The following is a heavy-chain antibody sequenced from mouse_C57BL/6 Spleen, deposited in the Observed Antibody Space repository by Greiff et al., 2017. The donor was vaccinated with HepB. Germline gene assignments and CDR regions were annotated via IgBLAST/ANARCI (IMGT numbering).Heavy chain of an antibody. Sequence: EVQGVESGGGLVKPGGSLKLSCAASGFTFSDYGMHWVRQAPEKGLEWVAYISSGSSTIYYADTVKGRFTISRDNAKNTLFLQMTSLRSEDTAMYYCARGTGARGYYYAMDYWGQGTSVTVSS. V-gene: IGHV5-17*01. CDR2: ISSGSSTI. D-gene: IGHD4-1*01. CDR1: GFTFSDYG. CDR3: ARGTGARGYYYAMDY. J-gene: IGHJ4*01.